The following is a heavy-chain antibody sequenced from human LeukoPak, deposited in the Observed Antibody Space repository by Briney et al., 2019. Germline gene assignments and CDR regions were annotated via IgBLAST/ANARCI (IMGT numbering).Heavy chain of an antibody. J-gene: IGHJ3*02. D-gene: IGHD2-15*01. CDR3: ARAPKDSDAFDI. V-gene: IGHV1-2*02. CDR1: GYTFTGYY. CDR2: INPNSGGT. Sequence: ASVKVSCKASGYTFTGYYMHWVRQAPGQGLEWMGWINPNSGGTNYAQKFQGRVTMTRDTSISTAYMELSRLRSDDTAVYYCARAPKDSDAFDIWGQGTMVTVSS.